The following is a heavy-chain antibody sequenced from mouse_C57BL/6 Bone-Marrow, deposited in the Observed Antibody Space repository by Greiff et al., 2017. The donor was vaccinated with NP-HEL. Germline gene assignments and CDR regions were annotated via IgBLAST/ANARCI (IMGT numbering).Heavy chain of an antibody. V-gene: IGHV10-1*01. CDR1: GFSFNTYA. Sequence: GGGLVQPKGSLKLSCAASGFSFNTYAMNWVRQAPGKGLEWVARIRSKSNNYATYYADSVKDRFTISRDDSESVLYLQMNNLKTEDTAMYYCVRPGSPYWYFDVWGTGTTVTVSS. CDR2: IRSKSNNYAT. J-gene: IGHJ1*03. D-gene: IGHD1-1*01. CDR3: VRPGSPYWYFDV.